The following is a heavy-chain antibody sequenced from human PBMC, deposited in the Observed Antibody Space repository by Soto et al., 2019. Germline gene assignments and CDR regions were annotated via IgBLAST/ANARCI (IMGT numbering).Heavy chain of an antibody. CDR2: IIPIFGTA. CDR3: ARVGTTVDY. J-gene: IGHJ4*02. V-gene: IGHV1-69*12. Sequence: QVQLVQSGAEVKKPGSSVKVSCKASGGTFSSYAISWVRQAPGQGLEWMGGIIPIFGTANYAQKFQGRVTNTADESTSTAYRELSSLRSEDTAVYYSARVGTTVDYWGQGTLVTVSS. CDR1: GGTFSSYA. D-gene: IGHD1-7*01.